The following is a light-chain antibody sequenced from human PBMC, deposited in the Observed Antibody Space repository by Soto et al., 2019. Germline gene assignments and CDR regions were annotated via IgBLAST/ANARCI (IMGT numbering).Light chain of an antibody. J-gene: IGKJ3*01. CDR3: QQLYSFPFT. CDR1: QGINSY. CDR2: GAS. Sequence: DIQLTQSPSFLSASVGDRVTITCRASQGINSYLAWYQQGPGKAPKLLIYGASTLQSGVPSRFSGSGSWTDFTLTISSLQPEDSATYYCQQLYSFPFTFGPGTKVDIK. V-gene: IGKV1-9*01.